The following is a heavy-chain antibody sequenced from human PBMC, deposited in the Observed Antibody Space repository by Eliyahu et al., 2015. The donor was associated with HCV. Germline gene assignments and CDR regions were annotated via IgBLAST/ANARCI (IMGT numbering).Heavy chain of an antibody. CDR1: GFTFSSYS. J-gene: IGHJ5*02. CDR2: ISSSSSYI. CDR3: ARDRGTSQLNWFDP. Sequence: EVQLVESGGGLVKPGGSLXLSCAXSGFTFSSYSMNWVRQAPGKGLEWVSSISSSSSYIYYADSVKGRFTISRDNAKNSLYLQMNSLRAEDTAVYYCARDRGTSQLNWFDPWGQGTLVTVSS. V-gene: IGHV3-21*01. D-gene: IGHD2-2*01.